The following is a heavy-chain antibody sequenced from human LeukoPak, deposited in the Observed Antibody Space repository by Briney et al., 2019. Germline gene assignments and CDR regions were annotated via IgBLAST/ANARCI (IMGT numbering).Heavy chain of an antibody. Sequence: ASVKVSCKASGYTFTSYGISWVRQAPGQGLEWMGWISAYNGNTNYAQKLQGRVTMTTDTSTSTAYMELSSLRSEDTAVYYCATDWGYCSSTSCYDLDYWGQGTLVTVSS. CDR2: ISAYNGNT. V-gene: IGHV1-18*01. J-gene: IGHJ4*02. CDR1: GYTFTSYG. D-gene: IGHD2-2*01. CDR3: ATDWGYCSSTSCYDLDY.